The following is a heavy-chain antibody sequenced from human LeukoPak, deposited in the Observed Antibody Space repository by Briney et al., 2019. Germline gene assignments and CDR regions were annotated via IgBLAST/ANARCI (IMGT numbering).Heavy chain of an antibody. Sequence: SGTLTLTCAASGGSISTTNLCCLVRQPPGRRLEVAGKNSLTGRTNYNPSLNGRVTMSLDESSNQLSLQLTCVTAADTAIYYCSRESGAFYPFGYWGQGTLVIVPS. J-gene: IGHJ4*02. D-gene: IGHD1-26*01. CDR1: GGSISTTNL. CDR3: SRESGAFYPFGY. CDR2: NSLTGRT. V-gene: IGHV4-4*02.